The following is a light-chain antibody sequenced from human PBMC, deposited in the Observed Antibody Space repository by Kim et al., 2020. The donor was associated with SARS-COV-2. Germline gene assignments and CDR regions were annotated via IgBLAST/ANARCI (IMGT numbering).Light chain of an antibody. CDR3: QKYNSAPQT. J-gene: IGKJ1*01. CDR1: QGITNH. Sequence: DIQMTQSPPSLSASVGDRVTITCRASQGITNHLAWYQQKPGKVPKLLIYAASTLVSGVPSRFGGSGSGTDFTLTISSLQPEDVATYDCQKYNSAPQTFGQGTKVDIK. V-gene: IGKV1-27*01. CDR2: AAS.